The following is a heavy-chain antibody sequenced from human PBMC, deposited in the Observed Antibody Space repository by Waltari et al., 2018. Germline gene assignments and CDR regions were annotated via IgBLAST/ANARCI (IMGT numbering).Heavy chain of an antibody. J-gene: IGHJ6*02. CDR2: IIPIFGTA. D-gene: IGHD2-2*02. CDR3: ARGVVPAAIGYYYYGMDV. CDR1: GGTFSSYA. Sequence: QVQLVQSGAEVKKPGSSVKVSCKASGGTFSSYAISWVRQAPGQGLEWMGRIIPIFGTANYAQKFQGRVTITADKSTSTAYMELSSLRSEDTAVYYCARGVVPAAIGYYYYGMDVWGQGTTVTVSS. V-gene: IGHV1-69*08.